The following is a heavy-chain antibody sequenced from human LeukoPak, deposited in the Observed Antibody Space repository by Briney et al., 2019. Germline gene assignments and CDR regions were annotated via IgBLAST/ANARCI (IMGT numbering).Heavy chain of an antibody. CDR1: GGSISSSSYY. CDR2: IYYSGST. D-gene: IGHD5-12*01. Sequence: PSETLSLTCTVSGGSISSSSYYWGWIRQPPGKGLEWIGSIYYSGSTYYNPSLKSRVTISVDTSKNQFSLKLSSVTAADTAVYYCAREGYSGYENWFDPWGQGTLVTVSS. J-gene: IGHJ5*02. V-gene: IGHV4-39*02. CDR3: AREGYSGYENWFDP.